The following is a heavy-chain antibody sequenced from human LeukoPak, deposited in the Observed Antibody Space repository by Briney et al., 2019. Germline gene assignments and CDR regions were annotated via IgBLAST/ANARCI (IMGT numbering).Heavy chain of an antibody. Sequence: PGRSLRLSCAASGFTFDDYAMHWVRQAPGKGLEGVSGISWNSGSIGYADSVKGRFTISRDNAKNSLYLQMNSLRAEDTALYYCAKQTYYYDSSGPNWFDPWGQGTLVTVSS. CDR2: ISWNSGSI. V-gene: IGHV3-9*01. CDR3: AKQTYYYDSSGPNWFDP. D-gene: IGHD3-22*01. CDR1: GFTFDDYA. J-gene: IGHJ5*02.